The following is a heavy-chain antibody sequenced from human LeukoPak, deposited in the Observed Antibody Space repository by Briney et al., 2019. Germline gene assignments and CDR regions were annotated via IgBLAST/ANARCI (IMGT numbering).Heavy chain of an antibody. CDR2: IKQDGTEK. J-gene: IGHJ4*02. V-gene: IGHV3-7*03. Sequence: GGSLRLSCAASGFTFSTYWMSWVRQAPGKGLEWVAVIKQDGTEKYYVDSVKGRFTISRDNAKNSLYLQMNSLRAEDTAVYYCARETYYYDSSGYYPDWGQGTLVTVSS. CDR1: GFTFSTYW. D-gene: IGHD3-22*01. CDR3: ARETYYYDSSGYYPD.